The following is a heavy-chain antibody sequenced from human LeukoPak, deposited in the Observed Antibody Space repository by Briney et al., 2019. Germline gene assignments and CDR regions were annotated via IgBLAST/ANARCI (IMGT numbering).Heavy chain of an antibody. D-gene: IGHD6-13*01. Sequence: ASVKVSCKASGYTFTSYDINWVRQATGQGLEWMGRMNPNSGNTGYAQKFQGRVTMTRNTSISTAYMELSSLRSEDTAVYYCYLGAATSGGLFDYWGQGTLVTVSS. J-gene: IGHJ4*02. V-gene: IGHV1-8*01. CDR1: GYTFTSYD. CDR2: MNPNSGNT. CDR3: YLGAATSGGLFDY.